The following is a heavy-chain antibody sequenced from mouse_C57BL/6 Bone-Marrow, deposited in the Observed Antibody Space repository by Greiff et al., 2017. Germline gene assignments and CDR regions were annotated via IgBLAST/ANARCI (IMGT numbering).Heavy chain of an antibody. CDR3: TRSRIYYGTNY. Sequence: EVHLLESGAELVKPGASVKLSCTASGFNIKDYYIHWVKQRPEQGLEWIGRIDPEDGDTNYAPKFQDKATLTADTSSNTAYLQLSSLTSEDTAVYYCTRSRIYYGTNYWGKGTTLTVSS. V-gene: IGHV14-2*01. CDR1: GFNIKDYY. CDR2: IDPEDGDT. J-gene: IGHJ2*01. D-gene: IGHD1-1*01.